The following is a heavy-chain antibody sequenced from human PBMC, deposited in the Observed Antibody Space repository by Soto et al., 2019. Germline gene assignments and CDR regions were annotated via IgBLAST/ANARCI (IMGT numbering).Heavy chain of an antibody. CDR2: MNPNSGNT. Sequence: ASVKVSCKASGYTFTSYDINWVRQATGQGLEWMGWMNPNSGNTGYAQKFQGRVTMTRNTSISTAYMELSSLRSEDTAVYYCARSNSADIVVVPVSIGGYYYYYMDVWGKGTTVTVSS. CDR1: GYTFTSYD. J-gene: IGHJ6*03. D-gene: IGHD2-2*01. CDR3: ARSNSADIVVVPVSIGGYYYYYMDV. V-gene: IGHV1-8*01.